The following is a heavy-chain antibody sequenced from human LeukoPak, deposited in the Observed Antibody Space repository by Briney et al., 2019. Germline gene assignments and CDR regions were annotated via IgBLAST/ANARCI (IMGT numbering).Heavy chain of an antibody. CDR3: ARGTYCSSTSCLDY. CDR2: ISGSSSTI. D-gene: IGHD2-2*01. J-gene: IGHJ4*02. Sequence: GGSLRLSCAASGFTFSSYSMNWVRQAPGKGLEWISYISGSSSTIYYADSVKGRFTISRDNAENSLYLQMNSLRAEDTAVYYCARGTYCSSTSCLDYWGQGTLVTVSS. V-gene: IGHV3-48*01. CDR1: GFTFSSYS.